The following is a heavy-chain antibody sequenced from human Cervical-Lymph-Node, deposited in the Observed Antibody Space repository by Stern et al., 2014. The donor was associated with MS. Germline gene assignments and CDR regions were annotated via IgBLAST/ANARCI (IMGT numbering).Heavy chain of an antibody. CDR3: AENMDV. Sequence: VQLLESGAEVKKPGASVTVSCKPSGYTFTDYYIHWLRQAPGQGPEWMGRISPKNGDTNYEPRFQGRVAMTRDTSIRIAYMEVTRLRFDDTAVYYCAENMDVWGQGTTVPVSS. CDR1: GYTFTDYY. J-gene: IGHJ6*02. V-gene: IGHV1-2*02. CDR2: ISPKNGDT.